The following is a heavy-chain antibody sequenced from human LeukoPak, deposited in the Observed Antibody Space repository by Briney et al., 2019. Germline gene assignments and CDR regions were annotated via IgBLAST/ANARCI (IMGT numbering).Heavy chain of an antibody. CDR3: ARHFAYSSSSYFDY. Sequence: SETLSLTCTVSGGSLSSYYWSWIRQPPGKGLEWIGYVYYTGSTNYNPSLKSRVTMFEDKSKNQFSLRLYSVTVADTAVYYCARHFAYSSSSYFDYWGQGSLVTVSS. V-gene: IGHV4-59*08. CDR1: GGSLSSYY. J-gene: IGHJ4*02. CDR2: VYYTGST. D-gene: IGHD6-6*01.